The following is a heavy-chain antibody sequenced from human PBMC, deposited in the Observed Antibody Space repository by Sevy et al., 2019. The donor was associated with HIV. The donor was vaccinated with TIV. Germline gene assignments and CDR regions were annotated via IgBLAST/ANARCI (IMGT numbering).Heavy chain of an antibody. D-gene: IGHD2-2*01. Sequence: GGSLRLSCAASGLSFTSAWMSWVRQAPGKGLEWVGRIKSKTDGERTDYPAPVRGRFTISRDDSNNTLYLQMNSLETEDTAVYYWTTTLSTAHYMVVWGQGTTVTVSS. CDR1: GLSFTSAW. CDR2: IKSKTDGERT. V-gene: IGHV3-15*01. J-gene: IGHJ6*02. CDR3: TTTLSTAHYMVV.